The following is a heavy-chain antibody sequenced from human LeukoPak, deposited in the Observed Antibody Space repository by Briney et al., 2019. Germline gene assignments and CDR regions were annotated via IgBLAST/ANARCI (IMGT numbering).Heavy chain of an antibody. J-gene: IGHJ4*02. CDR3: AKGMPGSSSFDY. Sequence: PGRSLRLSYAASGFTFDDYAMHWVRQAPGKGLEWVSGISWNSGSIGYADSVKGRFTISRDNAKNSLYLQMNSLRAEDTALYYCAKGMPGSSSFDYWGQGTLVTVSS. V-gene: IGHV3-9*01. CDR1: GFTFDDYA. D-gene: IGHD3-10*01. CDR2: ISWNSGSI.